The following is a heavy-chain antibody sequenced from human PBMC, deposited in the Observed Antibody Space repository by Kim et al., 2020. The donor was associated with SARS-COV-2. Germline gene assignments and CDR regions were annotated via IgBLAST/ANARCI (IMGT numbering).Heavy chain of an antibody. V-gene: IGHV7-4-1*02. CDR3: ASPGSSPYDAFDI. J-gene: IGHJ3*02. CDR2: INTNTGNP. Sequence: ASVKVSCKASGYTFTSYAMNWVRQAAGQGLEWMGWINTNTGNPTYAQGFTGRFVFSLDTSVSTAYLQISSLKAEDTAVYYCASPGSSPYDAFDIWGQGTMVTVSS. D-gene: IGHD6-6*01. CDR1: GYTFTSYA.